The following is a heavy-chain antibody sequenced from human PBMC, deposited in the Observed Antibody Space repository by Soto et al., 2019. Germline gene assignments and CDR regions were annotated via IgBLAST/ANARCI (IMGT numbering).Heavy chain of an antibody. J-gene: IGHJ6*02. D-gene: IGHD1-26*01. CDR2: INPDSGGT. CDR3: ARTPNNGRAGVYGMDV. V-gene: IGHV1-2*04. CDR1: GYTFTNYY. Sequence: QVQLVQSGAEVKKPGASVKVSCKASGYTFTNYYIHWVRQAPGQGLEWMGWINPDSGGTNYAQKFQDWVTMTRDTSINTACMELSRLRSDDTAVYYCARTPNNGRAGVYGMDVWGQGTTVTVSS.